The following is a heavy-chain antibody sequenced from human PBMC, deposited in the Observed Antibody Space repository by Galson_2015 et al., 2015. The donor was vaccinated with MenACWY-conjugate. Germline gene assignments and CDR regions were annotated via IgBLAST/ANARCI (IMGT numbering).Heavy chain of an antibody. CDR2: INTDESLT. Sequence: SLRLSCAASGFTFSSYWMHWVRQAPGKGLVWVSRINTDESLTTYADSVKGRSTISRDNAKNTLYLQMNSLRAEDTAVYYCARELRNYWYFDLWGRGTLVRVSS. J-gene: IGHJ2*01. CDR1: GFTFSSYW. V-gene: IGHV3-74*03. CDR3: ARELRNYWYFDL.